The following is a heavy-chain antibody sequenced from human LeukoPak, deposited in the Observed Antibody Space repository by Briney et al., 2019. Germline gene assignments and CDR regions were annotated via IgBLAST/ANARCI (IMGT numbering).Heavy chain of an antibody. CDR3: ARSNYYGSSGYYIWFDP. V-gene: IGHV1-2*04. J-gene: IGHJ5*02. CDR2: TNPNSGGT. CDR1: GCTFTGYY. D-gene: IGHD3-22*01. Sequence: ASVRVSCKASGCTFTGYYMHWVRQAPGQGLEWMGWTNPNSGGTNYAQKFQGWVTMTRDTSISTAYMELSRLRSDDTAVYYCARSNYYGSSGYYIWFDPWGQGTLVTVSS.